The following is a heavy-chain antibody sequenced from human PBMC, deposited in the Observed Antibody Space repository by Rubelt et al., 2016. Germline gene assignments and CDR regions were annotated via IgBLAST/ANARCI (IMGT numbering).Heavy chain of an antibody. CDR3: ARVYSSDSVGRTFEI. V-gene: IGHV3-7*04. CDR2: IKLGGSEK. Sequence: EVQLVESGGGLVQPGGSLILSCAASGFTFSNYWMSWVRQAPGKGLEWAANIKLGGSEKYYVDSVKGRFTISRDDAKNSLFLQMNNLRAEDTAVYYCARVYSSDSVGRTFEIWGQGTMVTVSS. D-gene: IGHD2-21*01. J-gene: IGHJ3*02. CDR1: GFTFSNYW.